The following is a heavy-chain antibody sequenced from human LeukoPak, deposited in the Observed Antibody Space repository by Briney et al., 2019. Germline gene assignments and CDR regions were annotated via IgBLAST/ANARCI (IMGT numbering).Heavy chain of an antibody. J-gene: IGHJ5*02. Sequence: PSETLSLTCAVYGGSFRGYYWSWIRQPPGKGLEWIGEINHSGSTNYNPSLKSRVTISVDTSKNQFSLKLSSVTAADTAVYYCARGSVSYSSSWYSGGLYNWFDPWGQGTLVTVSS. V-gene: IGHV4-34*01. CDR3: ARGSVSYSSSWYSGGLYNWFDP. D-gene: IGHD6-13*01. CDR2: INHSGST. CDR1: GGSFRGYY.